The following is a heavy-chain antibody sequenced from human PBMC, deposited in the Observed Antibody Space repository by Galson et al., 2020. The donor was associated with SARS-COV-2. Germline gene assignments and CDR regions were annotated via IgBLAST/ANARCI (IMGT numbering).Heavy chain of an antibody. CDR3: ARGEFLEFYYYGMDV. D-gene: IGHD3-3*01. J-gene: IGHJ6*02. CDR1: GASIRSGRYH. CDR2: IYTSGNT. Sequence: SETLSLTCPVSGASIRSGRYHWSWIRQPAGKGLASIGRIYTSGNTNYNPSLKSRVSISLATSKNQFSLRLRAVTAADTAVYYCARGEFLEFYYYGMDVWGQGTTVTVSS. V-gene: IGHV4-61*02.